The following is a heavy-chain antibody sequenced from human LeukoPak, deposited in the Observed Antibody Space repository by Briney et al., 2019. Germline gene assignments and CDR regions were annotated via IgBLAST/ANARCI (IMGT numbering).Heavy chain of an antibody. D-gene: IGHD2-2*01. V-gene: IGHV4-39*01. CDR3: ARGPVTCSSTSCANFDY. CDR2: IYFSVNT. J-gene: IGHJ4*02. Sequence: ESLRLSCTASGFTFSNFWMGWIRQPPGKGLEWIGSIYFSVNTYYNPSLKSRVTISVDTSKNQFSLKLSSMTAADTAVYYCARGPVTCSSTSCANFDYWGQGTLVPVSS. CDR1: GFTFSNFWM.